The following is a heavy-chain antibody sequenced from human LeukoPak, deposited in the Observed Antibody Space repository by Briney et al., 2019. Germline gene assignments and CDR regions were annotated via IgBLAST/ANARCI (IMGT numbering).Heavy chain of an antibody. CDR2: ISWNSGSI. D-gene: IGHD2-15*01. V-gene: IGHV3-9*01. J-gene: IGHJ4*02. Sequence: PGRSLRLSCAASGFTFDDYAMHWVRQAPGKGLEWVSGISWNSGSIGYADSVKGRFAISRDNAKNSLYLQMNSLRAEDTALYYCAKGNAGSAGYFDYWGQGTLVTVSS. CDR1: GFTFDDYA. CDR3: AKGNAGSAGYFDY.